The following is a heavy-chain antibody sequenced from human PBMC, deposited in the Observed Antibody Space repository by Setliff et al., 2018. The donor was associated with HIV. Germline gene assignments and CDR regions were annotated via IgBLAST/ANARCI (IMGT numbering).Heavy chain of an antibody. CDR1: GASINSGSYY. V-gene: IGHV4-31*03. D-gene: IGHD2-15*01. J-gene: IGHJ5*02. CDR2: FYYSGNT. Sequence: KSSETLSLTCSVSGASINSGSYYWTWIRQHTGKGREWNGYFYYSGNTYYNPSLKSRIAMSLDTSSNQFYLNLRSVTAADTAVYYFAREIQASLYSPYGFNYFDPWGQGILVTVSS. CDR3: AREIQASLYSPYGFNYFDP.